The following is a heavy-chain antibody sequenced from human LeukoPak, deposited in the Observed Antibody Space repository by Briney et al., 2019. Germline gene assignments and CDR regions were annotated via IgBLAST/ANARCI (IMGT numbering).Heavy chain of an antibody. Sequence: GGSLRLSCAASGFTFSDYYMSWIRQAPGKGLEGVSYISSSSSYTNYADSVKGRFTISRDNAKNSLYLQMNSLRAEDTAVYYCARAATYYDILTGAPGYYGMDVWGQGTTVTVSS. CDR2: ISSSSSYT. CDR1: GFTFSDYY. D-gene: IGHD3-9*01. CDR3: ARAATYYDILTGAPGYYGMDV. V-gene: IGHV3-11*05. J-gene: IGHJ6*02.